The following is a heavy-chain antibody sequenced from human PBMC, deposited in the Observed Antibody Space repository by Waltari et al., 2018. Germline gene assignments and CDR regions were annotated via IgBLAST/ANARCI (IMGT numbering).Heavy chain of an antibody. D-gene: IGHD5-12*01. J-gene: IGHJ4*02. CDR2: VNDYGGST. CDR1: GFTFSSYA. CDR3: AKEWEMATITPCLDY. Sequence: EVQLLESGGGLVQPGGSLRLSCAASGFTFSSYAMKWVRQAPGKGLEWVATVNDYGGSTYYADSVKGRFTVSRDNSKNTLYLQMNSLRAEDTAVYYCAKEWEMATITPCLDYWGQGTLVTVSS. V-gene: IGHV3-23*01.